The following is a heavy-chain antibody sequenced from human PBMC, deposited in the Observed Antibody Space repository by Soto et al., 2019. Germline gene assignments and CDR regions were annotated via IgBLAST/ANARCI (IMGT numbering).Heavy chain of an antibody. V-gene: IGHV5-51*01. J-gene: IGHJ5*02. CDR3: ARLAAHCSGGSCYSSWFDP. CDR1: GYRFTLSW. Sequence: GESRPMSCRFSGYRFTLSWIGWGRTMPGNGLDWMGIIYPGDSDTRYSPSFQGQVTISADKSISTAYLQWSSLKASDTAMYYCARLAAHCSGGSCYSSWFDPWGQGNLVNASA. CDR2: IYPGDSDT. D-gene: IGHD2-15*01.